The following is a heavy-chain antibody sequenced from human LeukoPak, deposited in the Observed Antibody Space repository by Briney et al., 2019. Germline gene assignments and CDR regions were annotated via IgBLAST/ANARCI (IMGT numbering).Heavy chain of an antibody. Sequence: WGSLRLSCAASGVTLSSNYMRWVRQAPGKGLEWVSVIYSGGSTYYADSVKGRFTISRDNSKNTLYLQMNSLRADDTAVYYCARARTTEVDYWGQGTLVTVSS. CDR3: ARARTTEVDY. CDR1: GVTLSSNY. D-gene: IGHD1-1*01. J-gene: IGHJ4*02. V-gene: IGHV3-53*01. CDR2: IYSGGST.